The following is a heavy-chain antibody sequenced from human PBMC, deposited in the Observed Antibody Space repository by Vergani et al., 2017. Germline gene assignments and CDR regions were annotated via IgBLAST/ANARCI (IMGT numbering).Heavy chain of an antibody. CDR3: ARDAGIFRDAFNS. CDR2: IKQDGSEK. Sequence: EVQLVESGGGLVQPGGSLRLSCAASGFTFSSYWMSWVRPAPGKGLEWVANIKQDGSEKYYVDSVKGRFTISRDNAKNSLYLQMNSLRAQDTAMYYCARDAGIFRDAFNSGGQGTMFTV. J-gene: IGHJ3*02. D-gene: IGHD2/OR15-2a*01. CDR1: GFTFSSYW. V-gene: IGHV3-7*01.